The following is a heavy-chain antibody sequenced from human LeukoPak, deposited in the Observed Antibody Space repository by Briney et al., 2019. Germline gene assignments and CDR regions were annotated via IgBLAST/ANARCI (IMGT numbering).Heavy chain of an antibody. D-gene: IGHD3-3*01. V-gene: IGHV5-51*01. CDR1: GYSFTSYW. CDR2: IYPGDSDT. Sequence: GESLKISCKGSGYSFTSYWIGWVRQMPGKGLEWMGIIYPGDSDTRYSPSFQGQVTISADKSISTAYLRWSSLKASDTAMYYCAMRKGTYYDFWSGYYVDYWGQGTLVTVSS. CDR3: AMRKGTYYDFWSGYYVDY. J-gene: IGHJ4*02.